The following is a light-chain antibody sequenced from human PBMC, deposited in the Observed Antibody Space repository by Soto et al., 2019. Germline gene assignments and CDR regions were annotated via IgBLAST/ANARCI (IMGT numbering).Light chain of an antibody. CDR3: QQFDKLIT. J-gene: IGKJ4*01. V-gene: IGKV3D-20*01. Sequence: EIVLTQSPATLSLSPGERATLSCGASQSITNNFLAWYHQRPGLAPMLLIYDASNRAAGIPDRFSGSGTGTDFTLTIRRQEPEDFAVYYSQQFDKLITFGGGTKVEI. CDR1: QSITNNF. CDR2: DAS.